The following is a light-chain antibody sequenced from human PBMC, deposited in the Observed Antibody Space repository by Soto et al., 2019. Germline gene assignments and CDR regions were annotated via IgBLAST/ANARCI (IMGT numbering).Light chain of an antibody. V-gene: IGLV3-21*02. CDR1: DIASKS. CDR3: QVWDSSSDNYV. CDR2: DDN. J-gene: IGLJ1*01. Sequence: SYELTQPPSVSVAPGQTARISCGGNDIASKSVHWSQQKPGQAPVLVVYDDNDRPSGIPERFSGSNSGDTATLTISRVEAGDESDYYCQVWDSSSDNYVLGSGTKVTVL.